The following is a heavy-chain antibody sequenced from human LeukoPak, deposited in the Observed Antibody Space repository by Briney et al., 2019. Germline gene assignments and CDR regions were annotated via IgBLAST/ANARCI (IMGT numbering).Heavy chain of an antibody. CDR1: GFVFRSYW. V-gene: IGHV3-7*01. CDR2: IKPDGSEK. D-gene: IGHD2-15*01. J-gene: IGHJ4*02. Sequence: PGGSLKLSCAASGFVFRSYWMSWVRQAPGKGLEWVANIKPDGSEKYFVDSVKGRLTLSRDNAENSLYLQMNSLRVEDTAVYYCARGPLLYCSTGSCYSDYWGQGTLVTVSS. CDR3: ARGPLLYCSTGSCYSDY.